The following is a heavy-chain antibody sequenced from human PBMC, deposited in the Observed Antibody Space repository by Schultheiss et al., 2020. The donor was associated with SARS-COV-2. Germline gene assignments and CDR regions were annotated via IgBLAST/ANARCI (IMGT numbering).Heavy chain of an antibody. V-gene: IGHV3-66*01. CDR3: ARSAVTTESVSDY. Sequence: GGSLRLSCAASAITVNSNFWGWVRHAPGKGLEWASVIYSGGRIYYADSVKGRFAISRDNSKTTLYLQMNSLRAEDTAVYYCARSAVTTESVSDYWGQGTVVTVSS. J-gene: IGHJ4*02. CDR1: AITVNSNF. D-gene: IGHD4-17*01. CDR2: IYSGGRI.